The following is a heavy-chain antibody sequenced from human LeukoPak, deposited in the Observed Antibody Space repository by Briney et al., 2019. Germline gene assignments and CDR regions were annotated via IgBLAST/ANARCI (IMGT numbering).Heavy chain of an antibody. J-gene: IGHJ3*02. CDR1: GYTFTGYY. Sequence: GASVKVSCKASGYTFTGYYMHWVRQAPGQGLEWMGGIIPIFGTANYAQKFQGRVTITADKSTSTAYMELSSLRSEDTAVYYCARISSSGWYQDAFDIWGQGTMVTVSS. D-gene: IGHD6-19*01. V-gene: IGHV1-69*06. CDR3: ARISSSGWYQDAFDI. CDR2: IIPIFGTA.